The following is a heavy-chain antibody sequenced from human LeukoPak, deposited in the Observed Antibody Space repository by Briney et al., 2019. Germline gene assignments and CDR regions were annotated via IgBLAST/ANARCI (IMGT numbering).Heavy chain of an antibody. CDR2: IYTSGST. CDR3: ARDSSGWYWDAFDI. CDR1: GGSISSYY. Sequence: SETLSLTCTVSGGSISSYYWSWIRQPAGKGLEWIGRIYTSGSTNYNPSLKSRVTMSVDTSKNQFSPKLSSVTAADTAVYYCARDSSGWYWDAFDIWGRGTMVTVSS. V-gene: IGHV4-4*07. J-gene: IGHJ3*02. D-gene: IGHD6-19*01.